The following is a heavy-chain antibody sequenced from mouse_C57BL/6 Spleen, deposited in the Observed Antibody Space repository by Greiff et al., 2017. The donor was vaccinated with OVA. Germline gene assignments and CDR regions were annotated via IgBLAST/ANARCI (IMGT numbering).Heavy chain of an antibody. CDR2: INPNNGGT. CDR3: GGYRLTY. Sequence: EVQLQQSGPELVKPGASVKISCKASGYTFTDYYMNWVKQSHGKSLEWIGDINPNNGGTSYNQKFKGKATLTVDKSSSTAYMELRSLTSEDSAVYYCGGYRLTYWGQGTLVTVSA. V-gene: IGHV1-26*01. CDR1: GYTFTDYY. J-gene: IGHJ3*01. D-gene: IGHD2-2*01.